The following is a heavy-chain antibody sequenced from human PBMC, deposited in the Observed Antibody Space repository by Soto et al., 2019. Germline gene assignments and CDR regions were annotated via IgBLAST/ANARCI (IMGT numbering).Heavy chain of an antibody. V-gene: IGHV1-18*01. CDR1: GYTFTNFG. J-gene: IGHJ4*02. CDR3: ARDPSNSGGSKLYLDY. Sequence: GASVKVSCKASGYTFTNFGISWVRQAPGQGLEWMGWISAYNGDTNYAQRFQGRVTMTTDTSTNTAYMDLRSLRSDDTAVYYCARDPSNSGGSKLYLDYWGQGTLVTVSS. CDR2: ISAYNGDT. D-gene: IGHD2-15*01.